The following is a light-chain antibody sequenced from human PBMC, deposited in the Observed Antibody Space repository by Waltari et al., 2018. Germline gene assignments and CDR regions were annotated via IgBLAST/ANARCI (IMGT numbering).Light chain of an antibody. Sequence: QSALTQPASVSGSPGQSITISCTGSSSDVGGYKYVSWYQQHPGQAPKVMIYEVSNRPSGVSNRFSGSKSGNTASLTISGLQAEDEADYYCSSYTSSSTYVFGTGTKVTVL. CDR1: SSDVGGYKY. CDR3: SSYTSSSTYV. CDR2: EVS. V-gene: IGLV2-14*03. J-gene: IGLJ1*01.